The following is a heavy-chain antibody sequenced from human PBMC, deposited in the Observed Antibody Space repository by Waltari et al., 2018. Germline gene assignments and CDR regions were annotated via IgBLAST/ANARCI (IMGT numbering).Heavy chain of an antibody. Sequence: QVQLQESASGLVQPSETLSLTCTVSGGSISSYYWSWIRQPPGKGLEWIGYIYYSGSTNYNPSLKSRVTISVDTSKNQFSLKLSSVTAADTAVYYCARVTFSGLDYWGQGTLVTVSS. CDR3: ARVTFSGLDY. D-gene: IGHD6-19*01. CDR2: IYYSGST. CDR1: GGSISSYY. J-gene: IGHJ4*02. V-gene: IGHV4-59*01.